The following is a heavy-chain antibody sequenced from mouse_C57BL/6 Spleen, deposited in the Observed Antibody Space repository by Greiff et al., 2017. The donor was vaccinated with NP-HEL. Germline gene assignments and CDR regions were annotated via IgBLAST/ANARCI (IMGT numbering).Heavy chain of an antibody. Sequence: EVQLQQSGPELVKPGASVKIPCKASGYTFTDYNMDWVKQSHGKSLEWIGDINPNNGGTIYHQKFKGKATLTVDKSSSTAYMELRSLTSEDTAVYYCARRDYGSSYVGWFAYWGQGTLVTVSA. J-gene: IGHJ3*01. CDR1: GYTFTDYN. CDR3: ARRDYGSSYVGWFAY. V-gene: IGHV1-18*01. D-gene: IGHD1-1*01. CDR2: INPNNGGT.